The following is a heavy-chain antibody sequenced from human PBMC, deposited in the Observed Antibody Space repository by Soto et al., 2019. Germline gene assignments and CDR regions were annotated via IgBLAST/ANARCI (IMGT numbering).Heavy chain of an antibody. CDR3: AKVSEGYSGGMDV. Sequence: PGGSLRFSCAASGFTFDDYAMHWVRQAPGKGLEWVSLISWDGGSTYYADSVKGRFTISRDNSKNSLYLQMNSLRAEDTALYYCAKVSEGYSGGMDVWGQGTTVTVSS. V-gene: IGHV3-43D*04. J-gene: IGHJ6*02. CDR1: GFTFDDYA. D-gene: IGHD2-15*01. CDR2: ISWDGGST.